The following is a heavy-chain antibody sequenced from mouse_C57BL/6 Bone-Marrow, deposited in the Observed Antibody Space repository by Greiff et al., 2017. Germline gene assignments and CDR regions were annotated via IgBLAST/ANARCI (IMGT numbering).Heavy chain of an antibody. CDR1: GFNIKAYY. CDR3: TRSLIYYGTNY. D-gene: IGHD1-1*01. Sequence: EVQLQQSGAELVKPGASVKLSCTASGFNIKAYYIHWVKQRTEQGLEWIGRIDPEDGETKYAPKFQDKATITADTSSNTAYLQLSSLTSEDTAVYYCTRSLIYYGTNYWGQGTTPTVSS. V-gene: IGHV14-2*01. CDR2: IDPEDGET. J-gene: IGHJ2*01.